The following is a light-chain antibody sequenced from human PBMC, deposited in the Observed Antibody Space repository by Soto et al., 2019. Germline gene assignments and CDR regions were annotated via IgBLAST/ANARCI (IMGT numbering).Light chain of an antibody. V-gene: IGKV1-9*01. CDR3: QQLYIYPFT. CDR1: QGITSS. CDR2: AAS. Sequence: DIQLTQSPSFLSASVGDRVTITCRASQGITSSLVWYQQRPGRAPNLLIYAASTLQTGVPSRFSGSGSGTEFTLTINSLQPEDFASCYCQQLYIYPFTFGPGTRVDIK. J-gene: IGKJ3*01.